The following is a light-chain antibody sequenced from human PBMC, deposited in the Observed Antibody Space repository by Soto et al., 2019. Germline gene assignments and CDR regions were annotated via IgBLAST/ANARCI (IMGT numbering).Light chain of an antibody. J-gene: IGKJ1*01. CDR3: QQYNSYWT. V-gene: IGKV1-5*01. CDR1: QRISSW. CDR2: DAS. Sequence: DIQMTQSPSTLSASVGDRVTITCRASQRISSWLAWYQQKPGEAPKLLIYDASSLERGVPSRFSGSGSGTDFTLIISSLQADDFATYYCQQYNSYWTFGQGTKVDI.